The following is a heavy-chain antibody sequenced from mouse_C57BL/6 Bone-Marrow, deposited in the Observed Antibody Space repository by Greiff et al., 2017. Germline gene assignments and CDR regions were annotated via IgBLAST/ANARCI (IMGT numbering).Heavy chain of an antibody. Sequence: VQLQQPGAELVMPGASVKLSCKASGYTFTSYWMHWVKQRPGQGLEWIGEIDPSDSYTNYNQKFKGKSTLTVDKSSSTAYMQLSRLTSEDSAVYYGARFHYDYDGYYAMDYWGQGTSVTVSS. CDR3: ARFHYDYDGYYAMDY. D-gene: IGHD2-4*01. CDR1: GYTFTSYW. J-gene: IGHJ4*01. V-gene: IGHV1-69*01. CDR2: IDPSDSYT.